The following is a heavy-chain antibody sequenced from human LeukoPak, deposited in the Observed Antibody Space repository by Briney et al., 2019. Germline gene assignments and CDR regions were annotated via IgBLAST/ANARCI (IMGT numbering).Heavy chain of an antibody. J-gene: IGHJ5*02. D-gene: IGHD6-13*01. V-gene: IGHV3-66*01. CDR1: GFSFSSYW. CDR3: ARAQQQLVYSWFDP. CDR2: IYSGGNT. Sequence: PGGSLRLSCAASGFSFSSYWMSWVRQAPGKGLEWVSVIYSGGNTYYADSVKGRFSISRDNSKNTLYLQMNSLRADDTAVYYCARAQQQLVYSWFDPWGQGTLVTVSS.